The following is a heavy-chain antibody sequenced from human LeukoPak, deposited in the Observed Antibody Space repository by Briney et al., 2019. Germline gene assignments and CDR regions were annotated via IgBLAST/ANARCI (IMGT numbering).Heavy chain of an antibody. J-gene: IGHJ4*02. CDR3: ARYYSSGLDY. Sequence: SETLSLTYTVSGGSISSYYWSWIRQPPGKGLEWIGYIYYSGSTSYNPSLKSRVTISVDTSKNQFSLRLSSVTAADTAVYYCARYYSSGLDYWGQGNLVTVSS. V-gene: IGHV4-59*08. CDR1: GGSISSYY. D-gene: IGHD3-22*01. CDR2: IYYSGST.